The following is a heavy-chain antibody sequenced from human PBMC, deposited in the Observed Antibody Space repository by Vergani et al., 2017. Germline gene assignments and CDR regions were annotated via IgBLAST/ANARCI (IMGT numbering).Heavy chain of an antibody. CDR3: AHAIWSGYYWGSHDWFDP. CDR1: GFSLSTSGVG. D-gene: IGHD3-3*01. Sequence: QVTLKESGPTLVKPTQTLTLTCTFSGFSLSTSGVGVGWIRQPPGKALEWLALIYCNDDNRYSPSLKSRLTITKDTSKNQVVLTMTNMDPVDTATYYCAHAIWSGYYWGSHDWFDPWGQGTLVTVSS. V-gene: IGHV2-5*01. CDR2: IYCNDDN. J-gene: IGHJ5*02.